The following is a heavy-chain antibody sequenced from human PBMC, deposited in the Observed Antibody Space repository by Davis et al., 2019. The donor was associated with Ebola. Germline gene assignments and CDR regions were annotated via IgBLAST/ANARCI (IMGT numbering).Heavy chain of an antibody. V-gene: IGHV3-23*01. D-gene: IGHD3-9*01. CDR2: ISGSGGNT. CDR3: TRVNAVTGYSRFDS. Sequence: GGSLRLSCTDSVITFSSYAMTWVRQAPGKGLEWVSAISGSGGNTYYADSVKGRFTISRDNARNLVYVQMNSLRAEDTAFYHCTRVNAVTGYSRFDSWGQGTLVTVSS. CDR1: VITFSSYA. J-gene: IGHJ5*01.